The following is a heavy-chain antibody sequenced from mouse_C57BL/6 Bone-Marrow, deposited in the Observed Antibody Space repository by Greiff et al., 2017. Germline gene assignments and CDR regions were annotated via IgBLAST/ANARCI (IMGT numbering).Heavy chain of an antibody. V-gene: IGHV2-2*01. D-gene: IGHD1-1*02. J-gene: IGHJ2*01. Sequence: QVQLMESGPGLVQPSQSLSITCTVSGFSLTSYGVHWVRQSPGKGLEWLGVIWSGGSTDYNAAFISRLSIRKDNSKSQVFFKMNRLQADDTAIYDCATYYCGYFAYWGQGTTLTVSA. CDR1: GFSLTSYG. CDR3: ATYYCGYFAY. CDR2: IWSGGST.